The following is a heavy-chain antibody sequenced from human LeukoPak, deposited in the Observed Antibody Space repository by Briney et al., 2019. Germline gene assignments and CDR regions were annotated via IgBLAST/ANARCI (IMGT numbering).Heavy chain of an antibody. Sequence: GESLKISCKGSDYTFTTFWIGWVRQMPGKGLEWMGIIYPGDSDTRYSPSFQGRVTISADKSISTAYLQWSSLKASDTAMYYCARQAGSGSYSIQHWGQGTPVTVSS. J-gene: IGHJ1*01. D-gene: IGHD3-10*01. V-gene: IGHV5-51*01. CDR3: ARQAGSGSYSIQH. CDR1: DYTFTTFW. CDR2: IYPGDSDT.